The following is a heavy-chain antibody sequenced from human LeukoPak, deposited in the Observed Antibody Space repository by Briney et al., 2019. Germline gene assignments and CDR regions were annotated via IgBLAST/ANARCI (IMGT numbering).Heavy chain of an antibody. J-gene: IGHJ4*02. CDR3: ARDSLPGYSRSWSTFDY. CDR1: GYTFTSYG. Sequence: GASVKVSCKASGYTFTSYGISWVRQAPGQGLEWMGWISAYNGNTNYAQKLQGRVTMTTDTSTSTAYMELRSLRSDDTAVYYCARDSLPGYSRSWSTFDYWGQGTLVTVSS. CDR2: ISAYNGNT. D-gene: IGHD6-13*01. V-gene: IGHV1-18*01.